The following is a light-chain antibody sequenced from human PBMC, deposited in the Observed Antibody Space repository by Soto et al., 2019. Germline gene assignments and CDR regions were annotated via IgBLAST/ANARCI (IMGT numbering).Light chain of an antibody. V-gene: IGLV2-23*02. CDR2: EVS. Sequence: QSALTQPASVSGSPGQSITISCTGTSSDVGSYNLVSWYQQHPGKAPKLMIYEVSKRPSGVSNRFSGSKSGNTASLTISGLQAADEADYYCCSSAGSSTFPYVFGTGTKLTVL. CDR3: CSSAGSSTFPYV. CDR1: SSDVGSYNL. J-gene: IGLJ1*01.